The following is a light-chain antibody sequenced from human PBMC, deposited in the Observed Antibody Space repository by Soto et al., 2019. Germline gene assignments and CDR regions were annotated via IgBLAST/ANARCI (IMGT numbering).Light chain of an antibody. J-gene: IGKJ1*01. CDR2: GAS. CDR1: QSVSSSY. Sequence: VLRDCTGSRALSRGKRAIRAFAASQSVSSSYLAWYQQKPGQAPRLLIYGASSRATGIPDRFSGSGSGTDFTLAIRRREPEYFAVYYYEQYGTAAGTFGEGTKVDIK. CDR3: EQYGTAAGT. V-gene: IGKV3-20*01.